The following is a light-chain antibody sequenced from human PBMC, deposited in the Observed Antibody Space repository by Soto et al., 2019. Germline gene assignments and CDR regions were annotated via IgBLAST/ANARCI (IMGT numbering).Light chain of an antibody. Sequence: QSVLTQPASVSGSPGQSITISCTGTSSDVGGYNYVSWYQQHPGKAPKLMIYEDSNRPSGVSNRFSGSKSGNTASLTISGLQAEDEADYYCSSYTSISSWVFGGGTKLTVL. CDR3: SSYTSISSWV. J-gene: IGLJ3*02. CDR2: EDS. V-gene: IGLV2-14*01. CDR1: SSDVGGYNY.